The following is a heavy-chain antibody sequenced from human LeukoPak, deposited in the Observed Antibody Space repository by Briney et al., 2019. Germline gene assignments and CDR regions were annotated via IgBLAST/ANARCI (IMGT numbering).Heavy chain of an antibody. Sequence: GGSLRLSRGASEFTFSSHWMYWVRRAPGEGLVWVSRTSGDGSSTNYADSVKGRFAISRDNAKNTLYLQMNSLRAEDTSVYYCARGSNGWSGIDYWGQGTLVTVSS. J-gene: IGHJ4*02. CDR2: TSGDGSST. D-gene: IGHD6-19*01. CDR3: ARGSNGWSGIDY. V-gene: IGHV3-74*01. CDR1: EFTFSSHW.